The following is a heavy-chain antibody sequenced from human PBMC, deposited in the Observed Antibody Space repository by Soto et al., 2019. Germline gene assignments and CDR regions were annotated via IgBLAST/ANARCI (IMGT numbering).Heavy chain of an antibody. CDR3: AKAMYSSSWYLGYYYYYGMDV. V-gene: IGHV3-30*18. CDR2: ISYDGSNK. J-gene: IGHJ6*02. CDR1: GFTFSSYG. Sequence: QVQLVESGGGVVQPGRSLRLSCAASGFTFSSYGMHWVRQAPGKGLEWVAVISYDGSNKYYADSVKGRFTSSRDNSKNTMYPQRNSLRAEDTAVYYCAKAMYSSSWYLGYYYYYGMDVWGQGTTVTVSS. D-gene: IGHD6-13*01.